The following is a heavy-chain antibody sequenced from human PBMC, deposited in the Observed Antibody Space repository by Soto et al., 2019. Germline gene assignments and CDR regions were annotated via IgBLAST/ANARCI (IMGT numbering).Heavy chain of an antibody. D-gene: IGHD2-15*01. V-gene: IGHV4-34*01. CDR1: GGSFSGYY. J-gene: IGHJ6*02. CDR2: INHSGST. Sequence: SETLSLTCAVYGGSFSGYYWSWIRQPPGKGLEWIGEINHSGSTNYNPSLKSRVTISVDTSKNQFPLKLSSVTAADTAVYYCARGLFTCRGGSGYPYYYYYGMDVWGQGTTVTVSS. CDR3: ARGLFTCRGGSGYPYYYYYGMDV.